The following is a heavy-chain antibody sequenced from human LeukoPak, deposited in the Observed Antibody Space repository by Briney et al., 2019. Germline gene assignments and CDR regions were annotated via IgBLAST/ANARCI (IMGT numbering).Heavy chain of an antibody. CDR3: ASPSDSSYCYYMDV. D-gene: IGHD2-2*01. CDR2: INPSGDST. CDR1: GYTLSNYY. V-gene: IGHV1-46*01. Sequence: ASVKVSCKASGYTLSNYYMHWVRQAPGQGLEWMGLINPSGDSTTYAQKFQGRVTVTRDTSTSAVYMELSSLRSVDTAIYYCASPSDSSYCYYMDVWGKGTTVTVSS. J-gene: IGHJ6*03.